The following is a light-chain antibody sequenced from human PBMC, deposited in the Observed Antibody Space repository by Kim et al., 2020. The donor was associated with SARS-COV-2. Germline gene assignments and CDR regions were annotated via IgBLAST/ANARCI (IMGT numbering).Light chain of an antibody. Sequence: EIVLTQSPGTLTLSPGERAALSCRASQGLSSNSLAWYQQQPGKAPRLLIYGASRRATGIPDRFSGSGSGTDFTLTISRLETEDFAVYYCQQYASSPYTFGEGTKME. J-gene: IGKJ2*01. CDR1: QGLSSNS. CDR2: GAS. V-gene: IGKV3-20*01. CDR3: QQYASSPYT.